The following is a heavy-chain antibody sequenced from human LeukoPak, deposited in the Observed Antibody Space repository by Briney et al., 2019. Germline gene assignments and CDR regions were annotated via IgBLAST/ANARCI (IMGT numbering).Heavy chain of an antibody. Sequence: PSETLSLTCTVSGASTGSFYWSWIRQPAGKGLEWIGRLYNGGDTNYSPSLRSRVTIPVDTSKNQFSLKLNSVTAADTAVYYCARGVEASGVGFYAFDIWGQGTVVTVPS. J-gene: IGHJ3*02. CDR1: GASTGSFY. CDR2: LYNGGDT. CDR3: ARGVEASGVGFYAFDI. V-gene: IGHV4-4*07. D-gene: IGHD6-13*01.